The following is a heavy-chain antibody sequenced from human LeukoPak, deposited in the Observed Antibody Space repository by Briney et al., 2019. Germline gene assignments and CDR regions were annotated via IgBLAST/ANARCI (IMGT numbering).Heavy chain of an antibody. CDR2: IRYDGSNK. Sequence: GGSLRLSCAASGFTFSSYGMHWVRQAPGKGLEWVAFIRYDGSNKYYADSVKGRFTISRDNSKNTLYLQMNSLRAEDTALYYCAKYFGGTTGTLGAFDIWGQGTMVTVSS. CDR1: GFTFSSYG. J-gene: IGHJ3*02. D-gene: IGHD1-1*01. V-gene: IGHV3-30*02. CDR3: AKYFGGTTGTLGAFDI.